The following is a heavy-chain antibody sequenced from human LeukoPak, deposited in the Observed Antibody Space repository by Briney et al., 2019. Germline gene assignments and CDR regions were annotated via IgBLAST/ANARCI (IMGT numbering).Heavy chain of an antibody. J-gene: IGHJ4*02. Sequence: GGSLRLSCAASGFTFSSYWMSWVRQAPGKGLEWVSSISGSGSGGSTYYADSVKGRFTISRDNSKNTLYLQMNSLRAEDTAVYYCAKDRSRVFVLYSSARGSPLDYWGQGTLVTVSS. CDR2: ISGSGSGGST. D-gene: IGHD6-25*01. CDR3: AKDRSRVFVLYSSARGSPLDY. V-gene: IGHV3-23*01. CDR1: GFTFSSYW.